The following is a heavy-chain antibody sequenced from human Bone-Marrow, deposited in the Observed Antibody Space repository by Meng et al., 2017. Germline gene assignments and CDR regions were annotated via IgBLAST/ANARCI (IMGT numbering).Heavy chain of an antibody. CDR1: GFTFSSYA. CDR2: ISYDGSNK. D-gene: IGHD3-22*01. CDR3: ARAPSPHYYDSSGQLDY. J-gene: IGHJ4*02. Sequence: GESLKISCAASGFTFSSYAMHWVRQAPGKGLEWVAVISYDGSNKYYADSVKGRFTISRDNSKNTLYLQMNSLRAEDTAVYYCARAPSPHYYDSSGQLDYWGQGTLVTVSS. V-gene: IGHV3-30*01.